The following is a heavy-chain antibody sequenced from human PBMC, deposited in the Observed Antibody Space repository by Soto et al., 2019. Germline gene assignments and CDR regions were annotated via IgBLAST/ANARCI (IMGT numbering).Heavy chain of an antibody. Sequence: ASVKVSCKASGYTFTSYGISWVRQAPGQGLDGMGWISAYNGNTKYAQDLQGRVTMTTDTSTSTAYMELRSLRSDDTAVYYCARFTGGSYNAYYFYYGMDVWGQGTTVTVSS. V-gene: IGHV1-18*04. D-gene: IGHD2-15*01. CDR2: ISAYNGNT. CDR3: ARFTGGSYNAYYFYYGMDV. J-gene: IGHJ6*02. CDR1: GYTFTSYG.